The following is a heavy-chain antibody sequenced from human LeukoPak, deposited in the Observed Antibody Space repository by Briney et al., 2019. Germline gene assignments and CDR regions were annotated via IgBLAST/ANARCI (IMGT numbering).Heavy chain of an antibody. CDR1: GFTFSSYG. Sequence: PGGSLRLSCAASGFTFSSYGMHWVRQAPGKGLEWVAVISYDGSNKYYADSVKGRFTISRDNSKNTLYLQMNSLRAEDTAVYYCGRERGFTAVGAPNYYGLDVWGRGTTVTASS. CDR2: ISYDGSNK. D-gene: IGHD4-23*01. V-gene: IGHV3-30*03. J-gene: IGHJ6*02. CDR3: GRERGFTAVGAPNYYGLDV.